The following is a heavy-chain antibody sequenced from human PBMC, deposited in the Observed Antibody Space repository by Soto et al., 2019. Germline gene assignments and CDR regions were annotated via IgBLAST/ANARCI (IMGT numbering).Heavy chain of an antibody. CDR2: VMPLFATE. V-gene: IGHV1-69*18. CDR3: AADLPDIPTGPFDS. CDR1: VGTFTDET. Sequence: QVQLVQSGAEVKRPGSSVRVTCRASVGTFTDETFSWVRQAPGQGLEWMGNVMPLFATENYAPKFRGRVTITADESTNTVYMDLSSLNSDDTAIYFCAADLPDIPTGPFDSWGEGTLVTVSS. J-gene: IGHJ4*02. D-gene: IGHD2-21*02.